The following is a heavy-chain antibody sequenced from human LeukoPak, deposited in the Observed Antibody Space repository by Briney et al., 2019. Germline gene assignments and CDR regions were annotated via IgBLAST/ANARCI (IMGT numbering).Heavy chain of an antibody. CDR1: GFTFSSYW. J-gene: IGHJ4*02. Sequence: GGSLRLSCAASGFTFSSYWMSWVRQAPGKGLELVATINHYGSEKYYLESVEGRFTISRDNAKHSLYLQIDSLRAEDTAVSYCARDKEVGATLLDCWGQGTLVTVSS. CDR3: ARDKEVGATLLDC. V-gene: IGHV3-7*01. CDR2: INHYGSEK. D-gene: IGHD1-26*01.